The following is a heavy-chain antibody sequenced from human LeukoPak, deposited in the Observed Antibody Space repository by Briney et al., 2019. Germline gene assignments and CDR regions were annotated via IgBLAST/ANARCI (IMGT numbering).Heavy chain of an antibody. CDR2: ISYDGSNK. J-gene: IGHJ6*02. Sequence: PGRSLRLSCAASGFTFSSYAMHWVRQAPGKGLEWVAVISYDGSNKYYADSVKGRFTISRDNSKNTLYLQMNSLRAEDTAVYYCARDPGSGYFLWGQGTTVTVSS. CDR3: ARDPGSGYFL. CDR1: GFTFSSYA. D-gene: IGHD3-3*01. V-gene: IGHV3-30-3*01.